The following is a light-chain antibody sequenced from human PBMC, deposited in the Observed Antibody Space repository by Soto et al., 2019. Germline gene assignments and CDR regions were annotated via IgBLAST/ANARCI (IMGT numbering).Light chain of an antibody. CDR1: QSVNAN. CDR3: QQYNTWLWT. Sequence: EVVMTQSPATLSVSPGERATLSCRASQSVNANLAWYQQKPGQAPRLLIHGASNRATGIPARFSGSGFGTEFILTNSSLQSEDFAVYYWQQYNTWLWTFGQGTKVEI. CDR2: GAS. J-gene: IGKJ1*01. V-gene: IGKV3-15*01.